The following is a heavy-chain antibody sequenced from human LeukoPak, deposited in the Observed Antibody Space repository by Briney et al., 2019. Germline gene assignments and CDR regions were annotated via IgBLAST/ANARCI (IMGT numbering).Heavy chain of an antibody. CDR2: FYYNGST. CDR1: GGSISWTSYY. CDR3: VRHGMATIIN. J-gene: IGHJ4*02. V-gene: IGHV4-39*01. D-gene: IGHD5-24*01. Sequence: SETLSLTCTVSGGSISWTSYYWGWIRQPPGKGLELIGSFYYNGSTYYSPSRKSRATISAETSKNQFSLKLSSVTAADTAVFYCVRHGMATIINWGQGTLVTVSS.